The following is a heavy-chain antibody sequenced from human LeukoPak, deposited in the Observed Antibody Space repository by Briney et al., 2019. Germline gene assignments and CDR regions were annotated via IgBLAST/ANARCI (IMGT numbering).Heavy chain of an antibody. V-gene: IGHV4-31*03. CDR3: ARAPVATPSEFDY. CDR1: GVSISSGGYY. D-gene: IGHD5-12*01. CDR2: IYYSGST. Sequence: PSETLSLTCTVSGVSISSGGYYWSWIRQHPGKGLEWIGYIYYSGSTYYNPSLKSRVTISVDTSKNQFSLKLSSVTAADTAVYYCARAPVATPSEFDYWGQGTLVTVSS. J-gene: IGHJ4*02.